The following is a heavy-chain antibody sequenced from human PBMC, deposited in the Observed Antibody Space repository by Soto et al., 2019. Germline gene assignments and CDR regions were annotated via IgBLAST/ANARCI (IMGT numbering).Heavy chain of an antibody. V-gene: IGHV3-48*01. CDR3: AGGASYDLDV. CDR1: GFTFSTYS. CDR2: ISSGSSPI. J-gene: IGHJ6*02. Sequence: GGSLRLSCAASGFTFSTYSMNWVRQAPGKGLEWVSYISSGSSPIYYADAVKGRFTMSRDNAKNSLYLQMNSLRAEDTAGYYCAGGASYDLDVWGQGTTVTVYS.